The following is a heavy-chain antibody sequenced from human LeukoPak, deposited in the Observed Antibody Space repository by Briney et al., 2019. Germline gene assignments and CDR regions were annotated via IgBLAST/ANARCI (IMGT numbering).Heavy chain of an antibody. V-gene: IGHV3-33*01. Sequence: GRSLILSCAASGFTFSSYGMHWVRQAPGKGLEWVAVIWSDGSSKHYADSVKGRFTISRDNSKNTLYLQMSSLRAEDTALYYCARGQPPSYYDMDVWGQGTAVTVSS. J-gene: IGHJ6*02. CDR3: ARGQPPSYYDMDV. CDR1: GFTFSSYG. CDR2: IWSDGSSK. D-gene: IGHD6-13*01.